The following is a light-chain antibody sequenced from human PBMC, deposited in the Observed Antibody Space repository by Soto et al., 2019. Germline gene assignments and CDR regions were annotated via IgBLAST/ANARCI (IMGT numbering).Light chain of an antibody. J-gene: IGKJ3*01. CDR1: QSVSSSY. CDR3: QKYGSSPVVT. CDR2: GAS. Sequence: EIVLTQSSGTLSLSPGERATLSCRASQSVSSSYLAWYQQKPGQAPRLLIYGASSRATGIPDRFSGSGSGTDFTLTISRLEPEDFAVYYCQKYGSSPVVTFGPGTKVDIK. V-gene: IGKV3-20*01.